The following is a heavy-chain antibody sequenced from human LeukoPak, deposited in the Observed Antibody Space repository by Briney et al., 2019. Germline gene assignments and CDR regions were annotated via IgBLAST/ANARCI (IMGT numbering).Heavy chain of an antibody. CDR3: AKKARYCSGGYCYADVDY. J-gene: IGHJ4*02. Sequence: PGGSLRLSCGASGFPFSSSGMHWVRQAPGKGLEWVAFIGYDGSNKYYAESVKDRFTISRDNSKNTLFLQMNSLRTEDMAVYHCAKKARYCSGGYCYADVDYWGQGTPVTVSS. CDR2: IGYDGSNK. CDR1: GFPFSSSG. D-gene: IGHD2-15*01. V-gene: IGHV3-30*02.